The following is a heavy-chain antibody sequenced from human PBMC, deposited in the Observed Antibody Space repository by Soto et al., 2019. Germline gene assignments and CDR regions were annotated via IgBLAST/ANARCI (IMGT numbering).Heavy chain of an antibody. CDR1: GYSISSGYY. V-gene: IGHV4-38-2*02. J-gene: IGHJ4*02. CDR3: ARGAAIFGVVY. CDR2: IYHSGST. Sequence: SETLSLTCTVSGYSISSGYYWGWIRQPPGKGLEWIGSIYHSGSTYYNPSLKSRVTISVDTSKNQFSLKLSSVTAADTALYYCARGAAIFGVVYWGQGTLVTVSS. D-gene: IGHD3-3*01.